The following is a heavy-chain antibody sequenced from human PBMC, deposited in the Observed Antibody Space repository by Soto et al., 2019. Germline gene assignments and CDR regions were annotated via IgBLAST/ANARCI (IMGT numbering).Heavy chain of an antibody. CDR1: GGSISSSSYY. D-gene: IGHD3-10*01. J-gene: IGHJ4*02. V-gene: IGHV4-39*01. CDR2: IYYSGST. Sequence: QLQLQESGPGLVKPSETLSLTCTVSGGSISSSSYYWGWIRQPPGKGLEWIGSIYYSGSTYYNPSLKSRVTISVDTSKNQFSLNLSSVTAADTAVYYCARHDPSYYYGSGSYSGVFDYWGQGTLVTVSS. CDR3: ARHDPSYYYGSGSYSGVFDY.